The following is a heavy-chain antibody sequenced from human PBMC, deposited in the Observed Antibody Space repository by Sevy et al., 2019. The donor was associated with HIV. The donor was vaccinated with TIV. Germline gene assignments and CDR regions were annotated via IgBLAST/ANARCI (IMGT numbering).Heavy chain of an antibody. J-gene: IGHJ4*02. CDR2: ISYDGSNK. V-gene: IGHV3-30-3*01. Sequence: GGSLRLSCAASGFTFSSYAMHWVRQAPGKGLEWVAVISYDGSNKYYADSVKGRFTISRDNSKNTLYLQMNGLRAEDTAVYYCARTLERYYDSSGFDYWGQGTLVTVSS. CDR3: ARTLERYYDSSGFDY. D-gene: IGHD3-22*01. CDR1: GFTFSSYA.